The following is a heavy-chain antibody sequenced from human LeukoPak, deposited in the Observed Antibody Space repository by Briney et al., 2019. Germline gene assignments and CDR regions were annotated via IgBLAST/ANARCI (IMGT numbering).Heavy chain of an antibody. CDR2: ISSSSSYI. CDR3: ARESEGGNAGFPSYFDY. Sequence: GGSLRLSCAASGFTFSSYSMNWVRQAPGKGLEWVSSISSSSSYIYYADSVKGRFTISRDNAKNSLYLQMTSLRPEGTAVYYCARESEGGNAGFPSYFDYWGQGTLVTVSS. V-gene: IGHV3-21*01. J-gene: IGHJ4*02. D-gene: IGHD4-23*01. CDR1: GFTFSSYS.